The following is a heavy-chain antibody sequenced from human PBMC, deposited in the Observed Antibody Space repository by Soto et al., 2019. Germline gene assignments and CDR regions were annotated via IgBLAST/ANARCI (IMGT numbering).Heavy chain of an antibody. D-gene: IGHD3-22*01. CDR1: GFTFSSYG. CDR2: IWYDGSNK. J-gene: IGHJ3*02. CDR3: ARVNYYDSRLPSNGAFDI. V-gene: IGHV3-33*01. Sequence: PGGSLRLSCAASGFTFSSYGMHWVRQAPGKGLEWVAVIWYDGSNKYYADSVKGRFTISRDNSKNTLYLQMNSLRAEDTAVYYCARVNYYDSRLPSNGAFDIWGQGTMVTVSS.